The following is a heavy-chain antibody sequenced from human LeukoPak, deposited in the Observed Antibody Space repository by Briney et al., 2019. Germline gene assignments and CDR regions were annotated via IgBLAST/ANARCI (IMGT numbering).Heavy chain of an antibody. D-gene: IGHD1-26*01. Sequence: PSETLSLTCAVYGGTFSDYYWSWIRQPPGKGLEWIGEINHSGSTNYNSSLKSRVTISVDTSKNQFSLKLTSVTAADTAVFYCARRQSIGSQVLDYWNQGTLVIVSS. J-gene: IGHJ4*02. CDR2: INHSGST. CDR1: GGTFSDYY. V-gene: IGHV4-34*01. CDR3: ARRQSIGSQVLDY.